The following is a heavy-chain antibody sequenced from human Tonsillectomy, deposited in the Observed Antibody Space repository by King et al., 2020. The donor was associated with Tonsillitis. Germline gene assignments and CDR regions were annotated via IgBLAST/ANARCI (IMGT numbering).Heavy chain of an antibody. J-gene: IGHJ4*02. CDR2: ISGSGSAT. D-gene: IGHD6-19*01. Sequence: VQLVESGGGLVQPGGSLRLSCAASGFIFSSYEMNWVRQAPGKGLEWVSYISGSGSATYYVDSVKGRFTISRDNAMNSLYLQMNSLRSEDTGVYYCARVSGWSFYFDYWGQGTLVTVSS. CDR1: GFIFSSYE. V-gene: IGHV3-48*03. CDR3: ARVSGWSFYFDY.